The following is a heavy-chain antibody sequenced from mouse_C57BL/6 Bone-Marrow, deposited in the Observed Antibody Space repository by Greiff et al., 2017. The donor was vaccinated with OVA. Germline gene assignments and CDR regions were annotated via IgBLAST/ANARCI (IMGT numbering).Heavy chain of an antibody. D-gene: IGHD1-1*01. V-gene: IGHV1-80*01. Sequence: QVQLQQSGAELVKPGASVKISCKASGYAFSSYWMNWVKQRPGKGLEWIGQIYPGDGDTNYNGKFKGKATLTADKSSSTAYMQLSSLTSEDSAVYFCAMISTTVVERAMDYWGQGTSVTVSS. CDR2: IYPGDGDT. CDR3: AMISTTVVERAMDY. CDR1: GYAFSSYW. J-gene: IGHJ4*01.